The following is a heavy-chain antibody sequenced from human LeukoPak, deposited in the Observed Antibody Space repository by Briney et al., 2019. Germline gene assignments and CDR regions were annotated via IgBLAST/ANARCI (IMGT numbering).Heavy chain of an antibody. CDR2: ISGSGGST. D-gene: IGHD3-3*01. CDR3: ARGGFLEWLSPFDP. Sequence: GGSLRLSCAASGFTFSSYAMSWVRQAPGKGLEWVSAISGSGGSTYYADSVKGRFTISRDNSKNTLYLQMNSLRAEDTAVYYCARGGFLEWLSPFDPWGQGTLVTVSS. J-gene: IGHJ5*02. CDR1: GFTFSSYA. V-gene: IGHV3-23*01.